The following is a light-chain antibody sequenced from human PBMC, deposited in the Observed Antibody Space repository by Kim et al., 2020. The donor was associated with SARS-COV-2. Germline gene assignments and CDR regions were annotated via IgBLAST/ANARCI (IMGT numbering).Light chain of an antibody. V-gene: IGLV1-40*01. CDR1: SSNIGAGYD. Sequence: RVTISCPGSSSNIGAGYDVHWYQQLPGTAPNLLIYGNSNRPSGVPDRFSGSKSGTSASLAITGLQAEDEADYYCQSYDSSLSPVVFGGGTQLTVL. CDR2: GNS. CDR3: QSYDSSLSPVV. J-gene: IGLJ2*01.